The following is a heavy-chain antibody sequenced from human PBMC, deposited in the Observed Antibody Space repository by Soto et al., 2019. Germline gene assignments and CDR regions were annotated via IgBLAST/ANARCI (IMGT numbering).Heavy chain of an antibody. V-gene: IGHV3-30-3*01. J-gene: IGHJ4*02. CDR1: GFTFSSYA. Sequence: GGSLRLSCAASGFTFSSYAMHWVRQAPGKGLEWVAVISYDGSNKYYADSVKGRFTISRDNSKNTLYLQMNSLRAEDTAVYYCARERLTMIVVVITGTFDYWGQGTLLTVSS. CDR2: ISYDGSNK. D-gene: IGHD3-22*01. CDR3: ARERLTMIVVVITGTFDY.